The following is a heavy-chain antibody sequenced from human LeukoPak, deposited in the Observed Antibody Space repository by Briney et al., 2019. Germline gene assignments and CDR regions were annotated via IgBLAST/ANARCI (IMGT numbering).Heavy chain of an antibody. V-gene: IGHV4-34*01. CDR2: INHSGST. D-gene: IGHD3-10*01. J-gene: IGHJ6*03. CDR1: GASFSGYY. Sequence: SETLSLTCAVYGASFSGYYWGWIRQPPGKGLGWIGEINHSGSTNYNPSLKSRVTISVDTSKNQFSLKLSSVTAADTAVYYCARGRGSVTLPYYYYYMDVWGKGTTVTVSS. CDR3: ARGRGSVTLPYYYYYMDV.